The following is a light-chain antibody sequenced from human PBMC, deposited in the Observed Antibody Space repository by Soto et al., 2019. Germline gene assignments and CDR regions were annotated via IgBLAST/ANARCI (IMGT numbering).Light chain of an antibody. V-gene: IGKV1-5*03. CDR2: KAS. CDR3: LQKYFYPFT. J-gene: IGKJ3*01. CDR1: QTIRSW. Sequence: DFQMTQSPSTSSGRLVGKVCRSRWASQTIRSWLAWYQQKPGKAPKLLIYKASTLKSGVPSRFSGSGSGTEFTLTISSLQPEDFATYYCLQKYFYPFTFGPGTKVDIK.